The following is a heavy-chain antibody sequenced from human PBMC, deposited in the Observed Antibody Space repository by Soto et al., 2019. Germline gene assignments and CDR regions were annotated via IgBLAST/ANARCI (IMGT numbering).Heavy chain of an antibody. Sequence: GGSLRLSCAASGFTFSDYDMSWIRQAPGKGLEWVSYISSSSSYTNYADSVKGRFTISRDNTKNSLYLQMNSLRAEDTAVYYYASSSSDIVDTVDYWGQGTLVTVSS. CDR1: GFTFSDYD. V-gene: IGHV3-11*06. D-gene: IGHD5-12*01. CDR3: ASSSSDIVDTVDY. CDR2: ISSSSSYT. J-gene: IGHJ4*02.